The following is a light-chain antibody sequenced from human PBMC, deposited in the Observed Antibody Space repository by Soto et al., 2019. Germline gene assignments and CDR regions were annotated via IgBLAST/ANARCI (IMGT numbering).Light chain of an antibody. CDR1: QSVSSSY. CDR2: GAS. Sequence: EIVLTQSPGTLSLSPGERATLSCRASQSVSSSYLAWYQQKPGQAPRLLIYGASSRATGIPDRFSRSGSGTDFTLTISRLEPEDFAVYYCQQYGSSHSFGQGTKVEIK. J-gene: IGKJ1*01. V-gene: IGKV3-20*01. CDR3: QQYGSSHS.